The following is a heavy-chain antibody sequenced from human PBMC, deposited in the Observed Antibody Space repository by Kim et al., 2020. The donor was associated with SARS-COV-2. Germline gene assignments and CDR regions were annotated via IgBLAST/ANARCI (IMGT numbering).Heavy chain of an antibody. J-gene: IGHJ4*02. D-gene: IGHD1-26*01. CDR3: AKDVHSGSYDY. CDR2: ISGSGDNT. V-gene: IGHV3-23*01. CDR1: GFTFSSYG. Sequence: GGSLRLSCAASGFTFSSYGLTWVRQAPGKGLEWVSAISGSGDNTYYADSVKGRFTVSRDSSKNTLYLQMNSLRAEDTAVYYCAKDVHSGSYDYWGQGALV.